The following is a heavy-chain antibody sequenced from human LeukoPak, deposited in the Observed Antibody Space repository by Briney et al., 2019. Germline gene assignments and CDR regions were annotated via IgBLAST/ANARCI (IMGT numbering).Heavy chain of an antibody. CDR3: ASYYDFWSYMDV. Sequence: NASETLSLTCTVSGGSISSGDYYWSWIRQPPGKGLEWIGYIYYSGSTYYNPSPKSRVTISVDTSKNQFSLKLSSVTAADTAVYYCASYYDFWSYMDVWGKGTTVTVSS. CDR1: GGSISSGDYY. D-gene: IGHD3-3*01. V-gene: IGHV4-30-4*08. J-gene: IGHJ6*03. CDR2: IYYSGST.